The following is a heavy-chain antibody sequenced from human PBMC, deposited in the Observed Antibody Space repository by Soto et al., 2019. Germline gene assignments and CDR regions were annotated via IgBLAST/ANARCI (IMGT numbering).Heavy chain of an antibody. V-gene: IGHV3-49*03. CDR3: TRVRITMIVVVNKWFDP. CDR2: IRSKAYGGTT. CDR1: GFTFGDYA. J-gene: IGHJ5*02. D-gene: IGHD3-22*01. Sequence: GGSLRLSCTASGFTFGDYAMSWFRQAPGKGLEWVGFIRSKAYGGTTEYAASVKGRFTISRDDSKSIAYLQMNSLKTEDTAVYYCTRVRITMIVVVNKWFDPWGQGTLVTVSA.